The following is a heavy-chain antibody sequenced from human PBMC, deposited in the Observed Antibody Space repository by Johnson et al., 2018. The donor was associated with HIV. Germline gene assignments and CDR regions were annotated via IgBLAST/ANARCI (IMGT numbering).Heavy chain of an antibody. Sequence: VQLVESVGGLVKPGGSLRLSCAASGMTFSDLWMNWVRQAPGKGLEWVGRIRSKTAVVTIEYAAPAKGRFTISRDDSKDTLYLQMNSLKIEDTAVYYCSTDHPTAPLFVMNAFDIWGQGTMVTVSS. J-gene: IGHJ3*02. CDR2: IRSKTAVVTI. CDR1: GMTFSDLW. D-gene: IGHD3-16*02. V-gene: IGHV3-15*01. CDR3: STDHPTAPLFVMNAFDI.